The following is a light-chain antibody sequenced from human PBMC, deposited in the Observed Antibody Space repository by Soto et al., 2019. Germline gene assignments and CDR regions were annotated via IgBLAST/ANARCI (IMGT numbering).Light chain of an antibody. J-gene: IGKJ4*01. Sequence: ELVLTQSPGTLSLSPGERATLSCRSSQSVCNNYLAWYQPKPGPAPRFLIYDASSRATGIPDRFSGSGSGTDFTLTISRLEPEDFAVYYCQQYGSTPLTFGGGTTVEIK. V-gene: IGKV3-20*01. CDR3: QQYGSTPLT. CDR1: QSVCNNY. CDR2: DAS.